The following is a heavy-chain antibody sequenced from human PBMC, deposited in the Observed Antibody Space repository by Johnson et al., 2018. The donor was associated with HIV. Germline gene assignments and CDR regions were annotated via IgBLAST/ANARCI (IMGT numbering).Heavy chain of an antibody. D-gene: IGHD2-15*01. J-gene: IGHJ3*02. CDR2: ISYDGSNK. Sequence: QMQLVESGGGVVQPGRSLRLSCAASGFTFSSYGMHWVRQAPGKGLEWVAVISYDGSNKYYADSVKGRFTISRDNSKNTLYLQMNSLRAEDTAVYYCARDHLRRSHAFDIWGQGTMVTVSS. CDR1: GFTFSSYG. CDR3: ARDHLRRSHAFDI. V-gene: IGHV3-30*03.